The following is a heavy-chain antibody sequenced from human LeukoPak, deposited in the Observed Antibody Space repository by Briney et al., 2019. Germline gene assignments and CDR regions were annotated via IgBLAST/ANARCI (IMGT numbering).Heavy chain of an antibody. CDR1: GYTFTAYS. D-gene: IGHD1-7*01. V-gene: IGHV7-4-1*02. J-gene: IGHJ4*02. Sequence: GASVKVSCKGSGYTFTAYSINWLRQAPGQGLEWMGWISTNTGNPTYAQDFTGRFVFSLDTSVSTAYLQTSSLKAEDTAVYYCARDARTIDFDYWGQGALVTVSS. CDR3: ARDARTIDFDY. CDR2: ISTNTGNP.